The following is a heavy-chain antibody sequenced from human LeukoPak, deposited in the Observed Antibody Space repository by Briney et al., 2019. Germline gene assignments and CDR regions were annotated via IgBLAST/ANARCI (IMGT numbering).Heavy chain of an antibody. CDR3: AKSTGHSSSWGYYFDY. Sequence: QPGGSLRLSCAASGFTFDDYAMHWVRQAPGKGLEWVSLISWDGGSTYYADSVKGRFTISRDNSKNSLYLQMNSLRAEDTALYYCAKSTGHSSSWGYYFDYWGQGTLVTVSS. CDR1: GFTFDDYA. V-gene: IGHV3-43D*03. CDR2: ISWDGGST. D-gene: IGHD6-13*01. J-gene: IGHJ4*02.